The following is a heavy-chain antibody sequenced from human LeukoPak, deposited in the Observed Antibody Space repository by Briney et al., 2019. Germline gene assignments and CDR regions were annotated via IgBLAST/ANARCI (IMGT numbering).Heavy chain of an antibody. CDR2: IFYSGST. J-gene: IGHJ5*02. CDR3: ARNRYYYGSGNYGVPNWFDP. V-gene: IGHV4-39*01. Sequence: SETLSLTCSVSGGSISSKNYYWGWIRQPPGKGPEWIGSIFYSGSTTYNPSLKSRVTISIDTSKNQFSLKVNSVTVADTAVYYCARNRYYYGSGNYGVPNWFDPWGQGTLVTVSS. D-gene: IGHD3-10*01. CDR1: GGSISSKNYY.